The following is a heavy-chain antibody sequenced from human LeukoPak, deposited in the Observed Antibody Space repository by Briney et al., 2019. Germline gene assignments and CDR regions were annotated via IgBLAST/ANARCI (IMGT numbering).Heavy chain of an antibody. CDR3: AKDKSSRSKDAFDI. J-gene: IGHJ3*02. V-gene: IGHV3-9*03. CDR2: ISWNSGSI. D-gene: IGHD2-2*01. CDR1: GFTLDDYA. Sequence: GGSLRLSCAASGFTLDDYAMHWVRQAPGKGLEWVSGISWNSGSIGYADSVKGRFTISRDNAKNSLYLQMNSLRAEDMALYYCAKDKSSRSKDAFDIWGQGTMVTVSS.